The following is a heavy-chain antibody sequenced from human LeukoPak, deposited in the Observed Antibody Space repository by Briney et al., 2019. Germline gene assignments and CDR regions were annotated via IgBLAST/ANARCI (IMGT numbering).Heavy chain of an antibody. CDR2: INHSGST. V-gene: IGHV4-34*01. Sequence: SETLSLTCAVYGGSSSGYYWSWIREPPGKGLEWIGEINHSGSTNYNPSLTSRVTISVDTSKNQFSLKLSSVTAADTAVYYCARGVVVVAVTFDYWGQGTLVTVSS. J-gene: IGHJ4*02. CDR3: ARGVVVVAVTFDY. CDR1: GGSSSGYY. D-gene: IGHD2-15*01.